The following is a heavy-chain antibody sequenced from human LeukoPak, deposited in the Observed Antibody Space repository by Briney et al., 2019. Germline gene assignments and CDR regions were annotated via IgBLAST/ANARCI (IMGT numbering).Heavy chain of an antibody. CDR3: AREGYYYGSGSYFNY. J-gene: IGHJ4*02. D-gene: IGHD3-10*01. CDR1: GGTFSSYA. CDR2: IIPIFGTA. Sequence: ASVKVSCKASGGTFSSYAISWVRQAPGQGLEWTGGIIPIFGTANYAQKFQGRVTITADESTSTAYMELSSLRSEDTAVYYCAREGYYYGSGSYFNYWGQGTLVTVSS. V-gene: IGHV1-69*13.